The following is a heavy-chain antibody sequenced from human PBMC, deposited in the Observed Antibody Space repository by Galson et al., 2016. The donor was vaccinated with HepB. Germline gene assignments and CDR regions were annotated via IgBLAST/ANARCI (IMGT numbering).Heavy chain of an antibody. D-gene: IGHD2-2*01. V-gene: IGHV3-23*01. CDR1: GFTFSSYA. CDR3: AKVGPSCSSTRCSDYYVDY. Sequence: SLRLSCAASGFTFSSYAMNWVRQAPGKGLEWVAAVSGSAAGTEYGITTDYADSVKGRFTISRDNSKNTLYLQMNSLRAEDTAVYYCAKVGPSCSSTRCSDYYVDYWGQGTLVTVSS. CDR2: VSGSAAGTEYGITT. J-gene: IGHJ4*02.